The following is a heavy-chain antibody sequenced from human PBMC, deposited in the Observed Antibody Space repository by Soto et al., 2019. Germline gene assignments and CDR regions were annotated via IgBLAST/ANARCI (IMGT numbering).Heavy chain of an antibody. D-gene: IGHD3-3*01. CDR1: GFSLSNARMG. J-gene: IGHJ4*02. Sequence: QVTLKESGPVLVKPTEPLTLTCTVSGFSLSNARMGVSWIRQPPGKALEWLAHLFSNDEKSYSTSLKSRLTISKDTSKSQVVLNMTNMDPVDTATYYCARISTYDDVLSGHYRLYYFDYWGQGTLVTVSS. CDR2: LFSNDEK. CDR3: ARISTYDDVLSGHYRLYYFDY. V-gene: IGHV2-26*01.